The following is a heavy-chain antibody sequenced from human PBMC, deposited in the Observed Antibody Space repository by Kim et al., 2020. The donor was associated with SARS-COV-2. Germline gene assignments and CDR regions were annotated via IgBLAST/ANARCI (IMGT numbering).Heavy chain of an antibody. D-gene: IGHD4-17*01. Sequence: ASVKVSCRASGYIFSSYGFSWVRQAPGQGLEWMGWISAHNGKRNYTQKLQDRVTLTTETSTNTAYMELRSLISDDTAVYYCARVWAYGGSPYNMDVWGQGTTVTVSS. J-gene: IGHJ6*03. CDR2: ISAHNGKR. CDR3: ARVWAYGGSPYNMDV. V-gene: IGHV1-18*01. CDR1: GYIFSSYG.